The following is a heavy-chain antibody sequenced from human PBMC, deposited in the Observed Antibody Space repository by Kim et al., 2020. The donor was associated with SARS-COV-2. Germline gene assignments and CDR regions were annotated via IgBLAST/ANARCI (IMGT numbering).Heavy chain of an antibody. CDR2: INPNSGGT. CDR3: ARDLRREGYSSGWR. V-gene: IGHV1-2*02. D-gene: IGHD6-19*01. CDR1: GYTFTGYY. Sequence: ASVKVSCKASGYTFTGYYMHWVRQAPGQGLEWMGWINPNSGGTNYAQKFQGRVTMTRDTSISTAYMELSRLRSDDTAVYYCARDLRREGYSSGWRWGQGTLVTVSS. J-gene: IGHJ4*02.